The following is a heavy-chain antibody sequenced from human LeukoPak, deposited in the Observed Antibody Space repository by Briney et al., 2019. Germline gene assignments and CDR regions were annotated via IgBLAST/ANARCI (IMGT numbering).Heavy chain of an antibody. D-gene: IGHD3-22*01. Sequence: ASVKVSCKASGYTFTSYGISWVRQAPGQGLEWMGWIGAYNGNTNYAQKLQGRVTMTTDTSTSTAYMELRSLRSDDTAVYYCARDHDSSGYYYFDYWGQGTLVTVSS. CDR3: ARDHDSSGYYYFDY. CDR2: IGAYNGNT. CDR1: GYTFTSYG. J-gene: IGHJ4*02. V-gene: IGHV1-18*04.